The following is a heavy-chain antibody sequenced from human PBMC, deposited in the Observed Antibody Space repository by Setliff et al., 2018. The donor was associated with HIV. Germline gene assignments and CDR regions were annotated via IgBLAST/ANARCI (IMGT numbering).Heavy chain of an antibody. CDR1: GYTFTNYY. J-gene: IGHJ6*04. CDR3: ARGKGVRGVIITGGLDV. V-gene: IGHV1-8*02. Sequence: ASVKVSCKASGYTFTNYYMHWVRQAAGHGLEWMGWMTPYSGNTGYAQKFQGRVSMTRSTSMDTVNLELRSLRPEDTAVYYWARGKGVRGVIITGGLDVWGKGTTVTAPQ. CDR2: MTPYSGNT. D-gene: IGHD3-10*01.